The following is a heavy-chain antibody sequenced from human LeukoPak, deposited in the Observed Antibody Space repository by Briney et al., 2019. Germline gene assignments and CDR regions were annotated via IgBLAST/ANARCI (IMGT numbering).Heavy chain of an antibody. Sequence: PSETLSLTCTVSGGSISSYYWSWIRQPPGKGLEWIGYIYYSGSTNYNPSLKGRVTISVDTSKNQFSLKLSSVTAADTAVYYCARHEWLRWGHWFDPWGQGTLVIVTA. CDR1: GGSISSYY. V-gene: IGHV4-59*08. CDR3: ARHEWLRWGHWFDP. J-gene: IGHJ5*02. D-gene: IGHD5-12*01. CDR2: IYYSGST.